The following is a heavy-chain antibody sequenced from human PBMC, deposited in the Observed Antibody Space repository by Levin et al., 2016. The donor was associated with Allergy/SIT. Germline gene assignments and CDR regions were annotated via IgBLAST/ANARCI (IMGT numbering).Heavy chain of an antibody. V-gene: IGHV3-30*03. Sequence: GESLKISCSASGFTFSSFGMHWVRQAPGKGLEWVAVISYNAGKTFYADSVKGRFTISRDNSRDTVYLEMNSLRVEDTAVYYCARDKPVYDTSIGSVFGYWGQGALVTVSS. CDR2: ISYNAGKT. CDR1: GFTFSSFG. J-gene: IGHJ4*02. CDR3: ARDKPVYDTSIGSVFGY. D-gene: IGHD3-22*01.